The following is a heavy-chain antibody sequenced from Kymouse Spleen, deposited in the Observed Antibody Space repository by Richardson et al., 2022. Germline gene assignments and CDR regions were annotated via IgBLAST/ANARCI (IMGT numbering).Heavy chain of an antibody. CDR3: ARDNYDFWSGYPHWFDP. Sequence: EVQLVESGGGLVQPGGSLRLSCAASGFTFSSYWMSWVRQAPGKGLEWVANIKQDGSEKYYVDSVKGRFTISRDNAKNSLYLQMNSLRAEDTAVYYCARDNYDFWSGYPHWFDPWGQGTLVTVSS. V-gene: IGHV3-7*01. CDR2: IKQDGSEK. CDR1: GFTFSSYW. D-gene: IGHD3-3*01. J-gene: IGHJ5*02.